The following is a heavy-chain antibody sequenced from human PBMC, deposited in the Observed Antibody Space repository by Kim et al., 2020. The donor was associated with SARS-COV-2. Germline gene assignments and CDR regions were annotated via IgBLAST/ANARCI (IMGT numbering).Heavy chain of an antibody. CDR3: ARAVRGRGYDILTGYYFDY. CDR1: GFTFSSYS. D-gene: IGHD3-9*01. J-gene: IGHJ4*02. V-gene: IGHV3-48*04. CDR2: ISSSSSTI. Sequence: GGSLRLSCAASGFTFSSYSMNWVRQAPGKGLEWVSYISSSSSTIYYADSVKGRFTISRDNAKNSLYLQMNSLRAEDTAVYYCARAVRGRGYDILTGYYFDYWGQGTLVTVSS.